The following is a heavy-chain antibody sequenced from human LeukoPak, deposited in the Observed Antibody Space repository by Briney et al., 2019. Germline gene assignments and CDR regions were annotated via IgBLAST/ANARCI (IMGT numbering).Heavy chain of an antibody. V-gene: IGHV6-1*01. D-gene: IGHD6-6*01. J-gene: IGHJ6*02. Sequence: QTLAHTSGISWGKGVGLGVTCNRIRQSPSRSLEWLGRTYYRSKWYNDYAVSVESRITINPDTSRNQFSLQLNSVTPEDTAVCYSTRRGPAGSSSSGMDVWGQGTTVTVS. CDR1: WGKGVGLGVT. CDR3: TRRGPAGSSSSGMDV. CDR2: TYYRSKWYN.